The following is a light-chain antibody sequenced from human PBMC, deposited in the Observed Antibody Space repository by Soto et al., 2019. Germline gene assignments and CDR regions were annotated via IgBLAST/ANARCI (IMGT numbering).Light chain of an antibody. Sequence: QSVLTQPPSVSGAPGQRVTISCTGSSSNIGAGYDVHWYQQLPGTAPKLLIYGNSNRPSGVPDRFSSSKSGTSASLAITGLQAEDEADYYCQSYDSSLDVVFGGGTKLTAL. CDR3: QSYDSSLDVV. J-gene: IGLJ2*01. CDR2: GNS. CDR1: SSNIGAGYD. V-gene: IGLV1-40*01.